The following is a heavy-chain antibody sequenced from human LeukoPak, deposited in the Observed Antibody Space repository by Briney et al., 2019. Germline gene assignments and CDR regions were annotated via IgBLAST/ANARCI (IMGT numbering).Heavy chain of an antibody. J-gene: IGHJ4*02. CDR1: GFTFSSYS. CDR3: ARDVEWRVTGSSFDY. CDR2: ISSSSSYI. Sequence: GGPLRLSCAASGFTFSSYSMNWVRQAPGKGLEWVSSISSSSSYIYYADSVKGRFTISRDNAKNSLYLQMNSLRAEDTAVYYCARDVEWRVTGSSFDYWGQGTLVTVSS. D-gene: IGHD3-3*01. V-gene: IGHV3-21*01.